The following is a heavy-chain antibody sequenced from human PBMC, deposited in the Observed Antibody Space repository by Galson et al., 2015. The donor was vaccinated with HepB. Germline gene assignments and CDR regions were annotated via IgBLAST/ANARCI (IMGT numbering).Heavy chain of an antibody. V-gene: IGHV3-30*18. CDR1: GFTFSSYG. CDR3: AKDTLLLFGEFLSYYFDY. D-gene: IGHD3-10*01. J-gene: IGHJ4*02. CDR2: ISYDGSNK. Sequence: SLRLSCAASGFTFSSYGMHWVRQAPGKGLEWVAVISYDGSNKYYADSVKGRLTISRDNSKNTLYLQMNSLRAEDTAVYYCAKDTLLLFGEFLSYYFDYWGQGTLVTVSS.